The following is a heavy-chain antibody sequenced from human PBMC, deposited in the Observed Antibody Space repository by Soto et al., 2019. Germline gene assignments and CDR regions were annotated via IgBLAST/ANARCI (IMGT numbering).Heavy chain of an antibody. V-gene: IGHV1-58*01. CDR3: ATLSSNWYLDNWFDP. CDR1: GFTFTSSA. D-gene: IGHD6-13*01. J-gene: IGHJ5*02. Sequence: QMQLVQSGPEVKKPGTSVKVSCKASGFTFTSSAVQWVRQARGQRLEWIGWIVVGSGNTNYAQKFQERVTITRDMSTSTAYMELSSLRSEDTAVYDCATLSSNWYLDNWFDPWGQVTLVTVSS. CDR2: IVVGSGNT.